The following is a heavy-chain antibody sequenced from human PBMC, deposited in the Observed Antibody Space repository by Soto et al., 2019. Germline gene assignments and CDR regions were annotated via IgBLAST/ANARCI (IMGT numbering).Heavy chain of an antibody. D-gene: IGHD2-2*01. Sequence: QVQLVQSGAEVKKPGSSVKVSCKTSGGTFSSYAISWVRQAPGQGLEWMGGIIPISGTANYAQKFQGRVTITADESTNMELSSLRSEDTAVYYCARSQGSSTGLEIYYYYYYGMDVWGQGTTVTVSS. CDR1: GGTFSSYA. J-gene: IGHJ6*02. V-gene: IGHV1-69*01. CDR3: ARSQGSSTGLEIYYYYYYGMDV. CDR2: IIPISGTA.